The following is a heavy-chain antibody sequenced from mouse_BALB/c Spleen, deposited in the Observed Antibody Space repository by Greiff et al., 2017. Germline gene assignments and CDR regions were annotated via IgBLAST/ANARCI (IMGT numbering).Heavy chain of an antibody. CDR3: ARRGSSEAMDY. D-gene: IGHD3-1*01. CDR2: ISSGGSYT. CDR1: GFTFSSYG. J-gene: IGHJ4*01. Sequence: DVHLVESGGDLVKPGGSLKLSCAASGFTFSSYGMSWVRQTPDKRLEWVATISSGGSYTYYPDSVKGRFTISRDNAKNTLYLQMSSLKSEDTAMYDCARRGSSEAMDYWGQGTSVTVSS. V-gene: IGHV5-6*01.